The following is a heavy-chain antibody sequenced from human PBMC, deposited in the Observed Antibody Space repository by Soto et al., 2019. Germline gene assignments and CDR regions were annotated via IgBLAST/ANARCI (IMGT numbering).Heavy chain of an antibody. V-gene: IGHV4-34*01. D-gene: IGHD3-3*01. CDR3: ARESGLLTYYDFWSGYPYFDY. J-gene: IGHJ4*02. CDR1: GGSFSGYY. CDR2: INHSGST. Sequence: SETLSLTCAVYGGSFSGYYWSWIRQPPGKGLEWIGEINHSGSTNYNPSLKSRVTISVDTSKNQFSLKLSSVTAADTAVYYCARESGLLTYYDFWSGYPYFDYWGQGTLVTVSS.